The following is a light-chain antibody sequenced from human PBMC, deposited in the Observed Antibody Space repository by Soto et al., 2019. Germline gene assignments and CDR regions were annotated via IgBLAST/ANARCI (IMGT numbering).Light chain of an antibody. Sequence: LTHPPSASGSPGQSVAISCTGTSTDVCGYNYVSWYQQHPGKAPKLMIYEVSKRPSGVRXRFSDXKSRNTAALTVSLVHAEDEADYYCSSYARSNNYVFGTGTKVTV. V-gene: IGLV2-8*01. J-gene: IGLJ1*01. CDR1: STDVCGYNY. CDR2: EVS. CDR3: SSYARSNNYV.